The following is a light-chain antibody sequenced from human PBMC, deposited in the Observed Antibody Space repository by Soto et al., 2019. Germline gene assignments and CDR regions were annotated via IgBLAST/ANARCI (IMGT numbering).Light chain of an antibody. CDR1: QDIRND. Sequence: DIQMTQSPSSLSASVGDRVTITCRASQDIRNDLCWYRQTPGKAPKRLIYAASSLQSGVPSRFSGSGSGTEFTLTISSLQPEDFATYYCLQHNSYPLTFGQWTRLE. V-gene: IGKV1-17*01. CDR2: AAS. CDR3: LQHNSYPLT. J-gene: IGKJ5*01.